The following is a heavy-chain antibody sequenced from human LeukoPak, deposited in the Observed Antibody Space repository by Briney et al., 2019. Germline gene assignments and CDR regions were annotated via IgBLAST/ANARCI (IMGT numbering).Heavy chain of an antibody. CDR3: ARGLLFAGNSYFDY. CDR1: GYSISSGYY. Sequence: PSETLSLTCTVSGYSISSGYYWGWIRQPPGKGLEWIGSIYHSGSTYYNPSLKSRVTISVDTSKNQFSLKVNSVTAADTAVYYCARGLLFAGNSYFDYWGQGVLVTVSS. CDR2: IYHSGST. J-gene: IGHJ4*02. D-gene: IGHD4-23*01. V-gene: IGHV4-38-2*02.